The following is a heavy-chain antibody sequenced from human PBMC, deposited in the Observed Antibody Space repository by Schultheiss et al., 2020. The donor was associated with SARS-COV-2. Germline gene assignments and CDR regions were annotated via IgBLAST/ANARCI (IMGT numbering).Heavy chain of an antibody. CDR2: IWYDGSNK. Sequence: GGSLRLSCAASGFTFSSYGMHWVRQAPGKGLEWVAVIWYDGSNKYYADSVKGRFTISRDNSKNTLYLQMNSLRAEDTALYYCAKDRWFGELWKDYGMDVWGQGTTVTVSS. CDR3: AKDRWFGELWKDYGMDV. CDR1: GFTFSSYG. V-gene: IGHV3-33*06. J-gene: IGHJ6*02. D-gene: IGHD3-10*01.